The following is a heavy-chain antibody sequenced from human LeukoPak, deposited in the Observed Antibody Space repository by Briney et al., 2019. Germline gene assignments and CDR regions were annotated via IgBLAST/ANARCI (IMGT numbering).Heavy chain of an antibody. J-gene: IGHJ4*02. D-gene: IGHD3-10*01. V-gene: IGHV3-64*01. Sequence: PGGSLRLSCAASGFTFSSYAMHWVRQAPGKGLEYVSAISSNGGSTYYANSVKGRFTISRDNSKNTLYLQMGSLRAEDVAVYYCARGALKGSREYYFDYWGQGTLVTVSS. CDR3: ARGALKGSREYYFDY. CDR2: ISSNGGST. CDR1: GFTFSSYA.